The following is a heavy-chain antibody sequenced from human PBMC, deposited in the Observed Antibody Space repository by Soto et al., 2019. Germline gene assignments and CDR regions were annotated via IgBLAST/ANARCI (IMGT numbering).Heavy chain of an antibody. CDR2: IYDTGVSGYTPST. J-gene: IGHJ6*02. Sequence: XTLSLTCTVSGGSLTSSYWSWIRLPPEKGLELIAYIYDTGVSGYTPSTSYNPSLKSRVTMSVDTSKSQFSLKLTSVTDAETAVYYWARGEDAFFYYGLDVWGQGITVTVS. CDR1: GGSLTSSY. V-gene: IGHV4-59*01. CDR3: ARGEDAFFYYGLDV.